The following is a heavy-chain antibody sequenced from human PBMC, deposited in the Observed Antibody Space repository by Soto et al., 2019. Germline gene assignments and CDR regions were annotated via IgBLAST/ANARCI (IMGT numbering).Heavy chain of an antibody. V-gene: IGHV3-53*01. CDR3: ARSMMVRGVLFDL. CDR2: IYSGGSR. D-gene: IGHD3-10*01. J-gene: IGHJ4*02. CDR1: GFSVSGNY. Sequence: EVQLVESGGGLIQPGGSLRLSCEVSGFSVSGNYMSWVRQAPGKGLDWVSVIYSGGSRYYADSVRGRFTISRDESQNTLYLQMNNLRAEDTAVYYCARSMMVRGVLFDLWRRGSLVSVSS.